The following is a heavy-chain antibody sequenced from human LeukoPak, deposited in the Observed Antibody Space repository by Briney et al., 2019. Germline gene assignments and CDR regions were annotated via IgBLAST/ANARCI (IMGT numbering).Heavy chain of an antibody. CDR3: ARRPLGYYDSSGYYYENDY. D-gene: IGHD3-22*01. CDR2: IYPGDSDT. Sequence: GESLKISCKDSGYSFTSYWIGWVRQMPGKGLEWMGIIYPGDSDTRYSPSFQGQVTISADKSISTAYLQWSSLKASDTAMYYCARRPLGYYDSSGYYYENDYWGQGTLVTVSS. CDR1: GYSFTSYW. V-gene: IGHV5-51*01. J-gene: IGHJ4*02.